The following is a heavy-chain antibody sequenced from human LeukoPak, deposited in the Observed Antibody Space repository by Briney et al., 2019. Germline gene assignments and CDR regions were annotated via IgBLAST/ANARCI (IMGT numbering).Heavy chain of an antibody. D-gene: IGHD5-12*01. J-gene: IGHJ4*02. CDR3: ARDLYSGYDEAGDY. CDR2: IYYSGST. Sequence: PSQTLSLTCAVSGGSINSGGHYWSWIRQHPGKGLEWIGYIYYSGSTYYNPSLKSRVTISVDTSKNQFSLKLTSVTAADTAVYYCARDLYSGYDEAGDYWGQGTLVTVSS. V-gene: IGHV4-31*11. CDR1: GGSINSGGHY.